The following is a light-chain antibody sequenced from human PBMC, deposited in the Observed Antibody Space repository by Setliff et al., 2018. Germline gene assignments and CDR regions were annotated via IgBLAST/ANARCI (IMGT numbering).Light chain of an antibody. CDR2: GAS. Sequence: EIVLTQSPGTLSLSPGERATLSCRASQSVSSSSLAWYHQKPGQAPRLLIYGASSRATGIPDRFSGSGSGTDFTLTISRLEPEDFAVYYCQQYGSSPLFGPGTKVDIK. CDR1: QSVSSSS. J-gene: IGKJ3*01. CDR3: QQYGSSPL. V-gene: IGKV3-20*01.